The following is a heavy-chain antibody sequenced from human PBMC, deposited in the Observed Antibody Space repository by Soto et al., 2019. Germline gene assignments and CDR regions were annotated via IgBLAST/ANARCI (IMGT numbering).Heavy chain of an antibody. CDR3: ARIGRSIYEDGRYYFYYGLDV. V-gene: IGHV1-3*01. J-gene: IGHJ6*02. Sequence: VASVKVSCKASGYSFTTFAIHWVRQAPGQGLEWLGWINAGNGNTKSSQKFQGRVTLTSDPSATTAYMELSSLTSEDTAVYFCARIGRSIYEDGRYYFYYGLDVWGQGTTVTVSS. CDR2: INAGNGNT. D-gene: IGHD1-26*01. CDR1: GYSFTTFA.